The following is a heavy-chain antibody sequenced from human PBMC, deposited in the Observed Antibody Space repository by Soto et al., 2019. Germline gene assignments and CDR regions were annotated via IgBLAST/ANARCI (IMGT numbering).Heavy chain of an antibody. CDR2: ISYDGSNK. CDR3: AKSPIRGVINWFDP. Sequence: GGSLRLSCAASGFTFSSYGMHWVRQAPGKGLEWVAVISYDGSNKYYADSVKGRFTISRDNSKNTLYLQMNSLRAEDTAVIYCAKSPIRGVINWFDPWGQGTLVTVSS. J-gene: IGHJ5*02. V-gene: IGHV3-30*18. CDR1: GFTFSSYG. D-gene: IGHD3-10*01.